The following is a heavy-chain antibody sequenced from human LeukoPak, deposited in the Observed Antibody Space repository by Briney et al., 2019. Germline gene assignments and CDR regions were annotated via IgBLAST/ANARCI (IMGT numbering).Heavy chain of an antibody. CDR1: GFTFTSSA. J-gene: IGHJ3*02. Sequence: SVKVPCKASGFTFTSSAMQWVRQARGQRLEWIGWIVVGSGNTNYAQEFQERVTITRDMSTSTAYMELSSLGSEDTAVYYCAADPQWEPTVFAFDIWGQGTMVTVSS. D-gene: IGHD1-26*01. CDR2: IVVGSGNT. V-gene: IGHV1-58*02. CDR3: AADPQWEPTVFAFDI.